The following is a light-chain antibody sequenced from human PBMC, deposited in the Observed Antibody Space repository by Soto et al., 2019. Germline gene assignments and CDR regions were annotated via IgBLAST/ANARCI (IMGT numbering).Light chain of an antibody. CDR1: QDIGNS. CDR2: DAY. J-gene: IGKJ3*01. Sequence: DIQMTQSPPSLSASVGDRVTITCQASQDIGNSLNWLQHKPGKAPNLVIYDAYNLEIGVPSKFSGSGSRTDFTFTITSLRPEDIATYYCQMSDDLPLFGPGTKV. V-gene: IGKV1-33*01. CDR3: QMSDDLPL.